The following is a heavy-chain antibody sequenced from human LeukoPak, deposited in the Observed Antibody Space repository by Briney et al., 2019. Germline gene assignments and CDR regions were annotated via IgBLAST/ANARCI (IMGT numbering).Heavy chain of an antibody. V-gene: IGHV4-59*01. CDR3: ARYIWGSYPTFEDY. CDR2: ISYSGST. D-gene: IGHD3-16*02. J-gene: IGHJ4*02. CDR1: GGSISSYY. Sequence: PSETLSLTRTVSGGSISSYYWSWIRQPPGKGLEWIGYISYSGSTNYNPSLKSRVTISVDTSKNQLSLKLNSVTAADTAVYYCARYIWGSYPTFEDYWGQGSLVTVSS.